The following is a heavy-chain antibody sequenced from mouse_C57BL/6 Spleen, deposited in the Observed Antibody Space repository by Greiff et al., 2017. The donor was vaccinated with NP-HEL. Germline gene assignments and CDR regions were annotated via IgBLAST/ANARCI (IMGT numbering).Heavy chain of an antibody. CDR2: IYPRSGNT. CDR3: ARSDGYWYFDV. V-gene: IGHV1-81*01. CDR1: GYTFTSYG. Sequence: VQLQQSGAELARPGASVKLSCKASGYTFTSYGISWVKQRPGQGLEWIGEIYPRSGNTYYNEKFKGKATLTADKSSSTAYMEFRSLTSEDSAVYFCARSDGYWYFDVWGTGTTVTVSS. J-gene: IGHJ1*03. D-gene: IGHD2-3*01.